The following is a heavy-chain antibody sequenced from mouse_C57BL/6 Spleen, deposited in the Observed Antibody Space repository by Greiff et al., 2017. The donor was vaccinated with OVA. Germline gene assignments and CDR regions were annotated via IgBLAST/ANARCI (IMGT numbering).Heavy chain of an antibody. CDR1: GFTFSSYG. J-gene: IGHJ4*01. Sequence: EVQVVESGGDLVKPGGSLKLSCAASGFTFSSYGMSWVRQTPDKRLEWVATISSGGSYTYYPDSVKGRFTISRDNAKNTLYLQMSSLKSEDTAMYYCARRLSSYYAMDYWGQGTSVTVSS. V-gene: IGHV5-6*01. CDR2: ISSGGSYT. CDR3: ARRLSSYYAMDY. D-gene: IGHD2-2*01.